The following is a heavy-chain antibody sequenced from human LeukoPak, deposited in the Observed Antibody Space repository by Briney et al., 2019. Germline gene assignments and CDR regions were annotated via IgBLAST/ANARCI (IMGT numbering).Heavy chain of an antibody. Sequence: SETLSLTCTASGGSVSSYSWSWIRQPAGKGLEWVGRIYTTGTTNYNPSLKSRVTMSVDTSKNQVSLRVNSVTAADTAVYYCTRGYSFRDPKGDWYFDLWGRGTLVTVSS. D-gene: IGHD6-13*01. CDR2: IYTTGTT. V-gene: IGHV4-4*07. J-gene: IGHJ2*01. CDR1: GGSVSSYS. CDR3: TRGYSFRDPKGDWYFDL.